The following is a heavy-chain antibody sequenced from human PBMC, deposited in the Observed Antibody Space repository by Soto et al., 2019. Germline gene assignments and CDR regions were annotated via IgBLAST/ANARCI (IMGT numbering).Heavy chain of an antibody. V-gene: IGHV1-8*01. J-gene: IGHJ4*02. CDR2: MNPNSGNT. CDR3: GMTLYGDNVDY. Sequence: QVQLVQSGAEVKKPGASVKVSCKASGYTFTSYDINWVRQATGQGLEWMGWMNPNSGNTGYAQKFEARVTMARNTSISTAYMALSRLRSEDTAVYCWGMTLYGDNVDYWGQGTLVSVSS. CDR1: GYTFTSYD. D-gene: IGHD4-17*01.